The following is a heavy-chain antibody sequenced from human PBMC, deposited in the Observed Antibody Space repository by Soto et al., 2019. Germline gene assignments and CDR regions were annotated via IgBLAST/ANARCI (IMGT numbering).Heavy chain of an antibody. J-gene: IGHJ6*02. Sequence: QVQLVQSGAEMKKPGASVRVSCKASGYTFTSYSMSWVRQAPGQGLEWMGWISTYNENTEYAEKFQGRVTMTTDTSAMTVHMELRSLRADDTAVYFCARGGETAMVTGYYCHAMDVWGPGTKVTVSS. CDR3: ARGGETAMVTGYYCHAMDV. D-gene: IGHD5-18*01. CDR2: ISTYNENT. CDR1: GYTFTSYS. V-gene: IGHV1-18*04.